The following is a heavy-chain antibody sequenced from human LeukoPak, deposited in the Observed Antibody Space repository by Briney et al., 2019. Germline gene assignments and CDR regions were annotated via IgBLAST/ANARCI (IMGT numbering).Heavy chain of an antibody. CDR2: FYHGGST. J-gene: IGHJ5*02. D-gene: IGHD6-13*01. Sequence: KPSETLSLTCTVSGYSISTGYYWDWIRQPPGKGLEWIGTFYHGGSTYYNPSLKSRVTISVDTSKNQFSLKLSSVTAADTAVYYCARVVAAAGNNWFDPWGQGTLVTVSS. CDR3: ARVVAAAGNNWFDP. V-gene: IGHV4-38-2*02. CDR1: GYSISTGYY.